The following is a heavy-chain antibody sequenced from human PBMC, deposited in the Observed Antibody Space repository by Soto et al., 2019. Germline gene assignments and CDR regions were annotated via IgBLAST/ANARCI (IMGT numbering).Heavy chain of an antibody. D-gene: IGHD1-1*01. V-gene: IGHV1-69*01. J-gene: IGHJ4*02. CDR1: GGTFRSFA. CDR3: AQRGGGKGTTFDY. CDR2: IIPIFGTP. Sequence: QVQLLQSGAEVKKPGSSVKVSCKVSGGTFRSFALNWVRQAPGQGPEWMGGIIPIFGTPNYAQKVQGRVTITADESTSTAYLELSSLRSEDTALYYCAQRGGGKGTTFDYWGQGTLVTVSS.